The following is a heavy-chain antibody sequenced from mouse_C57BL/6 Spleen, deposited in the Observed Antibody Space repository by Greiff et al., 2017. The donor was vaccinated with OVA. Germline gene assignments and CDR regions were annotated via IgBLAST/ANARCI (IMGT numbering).Heavy chain of an antibody. Sequence: QVQLQQSGAELVKPGASVKLSCKASGYTFTSYWMHWVKQRPGQGLEWIGMIHPNSGSTNYNEKFKSKATLTVDKSSSTAYMQLSSLTSEDSAVYYCARATTVVAGDYWGQGTSVTVSS. CDR2: IHPNSGST. D-gene: IGHD1-1*01. CDR3: ARATTVVAGDY. J-gene: IGHJ4*01. CDR1: GYTFTSYW. V-gene: IGHV1-64*01.